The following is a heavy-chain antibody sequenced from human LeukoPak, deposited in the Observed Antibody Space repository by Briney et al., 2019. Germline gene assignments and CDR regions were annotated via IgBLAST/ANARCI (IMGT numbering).Heavy chain of an antibody. CDR2: ISGSGGST. CDR1: GFTFSSYA. CDR3: VNNPRHFDWLTDDAFDI. V-gene: IGHV3-23*01. J-gene: IGHJ3*02. Sequence: GGSLRLSCAASGFTFSSYAMSWVRQAPGKGLEWVSAISGSGGSTYYADSVKGRFTISRDNSKNTLYLQMNSLRAEDTAVYYCVNNPRHFDWLTDDAFDIWGQGTMVTVSS. D-gene: IGHD3-9*01.